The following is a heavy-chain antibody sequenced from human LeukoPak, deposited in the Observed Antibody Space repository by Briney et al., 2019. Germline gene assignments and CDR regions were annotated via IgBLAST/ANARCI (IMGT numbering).Heavy chain of an antibody. CDR3: ASHPSDGNGLGAFDI. V-gene: IGHV4-59*08. Sequence: PSETLSLTCNVSGASMSSYYWSWIRQPPGKGPEWIGYIFYSGTTNYNSSLKSRVTISVDTPKNQFSLKLNSVTAADTAVYYCASHPSDGNGLGAFDIWGQGTMVTVSS. CDR2: IFYSGTT. CDR1: GASMSSYY. J-gene: IGHJ3*02. D-gene: IGHD3-16*01.